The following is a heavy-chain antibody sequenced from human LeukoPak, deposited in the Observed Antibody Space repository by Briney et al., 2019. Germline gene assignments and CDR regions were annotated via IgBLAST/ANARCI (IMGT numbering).Heavy chain of an antibody. J-gene: IGHJ5*02. D-gene: IGHD3-22*01. CDR1: GFTFSNYG. Sequence: GGSLRLSCAASGFTFSNYGMHWVRQAPGKGLEWVAFIRYDGTNKYYADSVRGRFTISRDNSKNTLYLQMNSLRSEDTAVYYCARKVPNDSSGYYYRGQFDPWGQGTLVTVSS. CDR3: ARKVPNDSSGYYYRGQFDP. CDR2: IRYDGTNK. V-gene: IGHV3-30*02.